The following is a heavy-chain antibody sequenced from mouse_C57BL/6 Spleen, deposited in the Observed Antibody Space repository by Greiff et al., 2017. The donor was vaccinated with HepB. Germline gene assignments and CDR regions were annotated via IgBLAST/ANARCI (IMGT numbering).Heavy chain of an antibody. CDR1: GFTFSSYA. Sequence: EVKLVESGGGLVKPGGSLKLSCAASGFTFSSYAMSWVRQTPEKRLEWVATISDGGSYTYYPDNVKGRFTISRDNAKNNLYLQMSHLKSEDTAMYYCARDGVNWDSCYFDYWGQGTTLTVSS. J-gene: IGHJ2*01. CDR2: ISDGGSYT. V-gene: IGHV5-4*01. D-gene: IGHD4-1*01. CDR3: ARDGVNWDSCYFDY.